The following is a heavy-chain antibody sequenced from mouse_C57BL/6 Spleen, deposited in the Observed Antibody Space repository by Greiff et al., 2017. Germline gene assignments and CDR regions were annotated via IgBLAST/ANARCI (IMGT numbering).Heavy chain of an antibody. J-gene: IGHJ2*01. V-gene: IGHV1-82*01. Sequence: QVQLQQSGPELVKPGASVKISCKASGYAFSSSWMNWVKQRPGKGLEWIGRIYPGDGDTNYNGKFKGKATLTADKSSSTAYMQLSSLTSEDSAVYFCARKGTFTTVVFDYWGQGTTLTVSS. CDR1: GYAFSSSW. CDR2: IYPGDGDT. D-gene: IGHD1-1*01. CDR3: ARKGTFTTVVFDY.